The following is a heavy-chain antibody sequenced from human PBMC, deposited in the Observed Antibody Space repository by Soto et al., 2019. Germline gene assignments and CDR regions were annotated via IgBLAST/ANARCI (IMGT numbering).Heavy chain of an antibody. CDR1: GFNFISYA. Sequence: GGSLRLSWAASGFNFISYAMSLVRQAQGKGLEWVSAISGSGGSTYYADSVKGRFTISRDNSKNTLYLQMNSLRAEDTAVYYCAKDPNWYSSSCCIDYWGQGTLVTVSS. J-gene: IGHJ4*02. CDR2: ISGSGGST. D-gene: IGHD6-13*01. CDR3: AKDPNWYSSSCCIDY. V-gene: IGHV3-23*01.